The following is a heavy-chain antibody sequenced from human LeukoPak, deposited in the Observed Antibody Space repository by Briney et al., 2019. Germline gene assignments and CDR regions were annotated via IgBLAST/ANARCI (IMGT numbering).Heavy chain of an antibody. V-gene: IGHV3-11*01. J-gene: IGHJ3*02. CDR1: GFTFSDYY. CDR2: ISSSGSTI. Sequence: GGSLRLSCAASGFTFSDYYMSWIRQAPGKGLEWVSYISSSGSTIYYADSVKGRFTISRDNAKNSLYLQMNSLRAEDTAVYYCARVDTVMDDVFDIWGQGTMVTVSS. D-gene: IGHD5-18*01. CDR3: ARVDTVMDDVFDI.